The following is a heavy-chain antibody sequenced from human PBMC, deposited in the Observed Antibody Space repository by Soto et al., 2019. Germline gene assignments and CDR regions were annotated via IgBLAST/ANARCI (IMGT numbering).Heavy chain of an antibody. V-gene: IGHV4-30-4*01. CDR1: GGSISSGDYY. D-gene: IGHD2-15*01. J-gene: IGHJ4*02. Sequence: SETLSLTCTVSGGSISSGDYYWSWIRQPPGKGLEWIGYIYYSGSTYYNPPLKSRVTISVDTSKNQFSLKLSSVTAADTAVYYCAREVGCSGGSCFLDYWGQGTLVTVSS. CDR2: IYYSGST. CDR3: AREVGCSGGSCFLDY.